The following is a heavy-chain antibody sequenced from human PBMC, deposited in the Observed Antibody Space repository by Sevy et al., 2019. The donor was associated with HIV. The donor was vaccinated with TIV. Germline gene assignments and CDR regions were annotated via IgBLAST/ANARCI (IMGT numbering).Heavy chain of an antibody. CDR1: GFTFSSYW. J-gene: IGHJ6*02. CDR2: IKQDGSEK. V-gene: IGHV3-7*01. Sequence: GGSLRLSCAASGFTFSSYWMSWVRQAPGKGLEWVANIKQDGSEKYYVDSVKSRLTISRDNAKNSLYLQMNSLRAEDTVVYNCASAGIVVVVAARKEHYGMDVWGQGTTVTVSS. D-gene: IGHD2-15*01. CDR3: ASAGIVVVVAARKEHYGMDV.